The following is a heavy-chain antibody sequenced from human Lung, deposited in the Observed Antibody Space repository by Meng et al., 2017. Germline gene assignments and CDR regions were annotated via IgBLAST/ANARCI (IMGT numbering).Heavy chain of an antibody. CDR3: ARGGVTTDD. CDR2: ITGDGSST. CDR1: GFTFSTHW. Sequence: EVRWVEPGGGLVQPGGSLGLSCASSGFTFSTHWMHWVRQAPGKGLEWVSRITGDGSSTIYADSVQGRFTMSRDNAKNTLSLQMNSLRAEDTAVYYCARGGVTTDDWGQGTLVTVSS. V-gene: IGHV3-74*01. J-gene: IGHJ4*02. D-gene: IGHD4-17*01.